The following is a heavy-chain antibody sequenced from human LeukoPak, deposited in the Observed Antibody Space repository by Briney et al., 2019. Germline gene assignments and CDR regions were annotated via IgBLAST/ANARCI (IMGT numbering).Heavy chain of an antibody. CDR1: GFTVSSSY. CDR2: IRSGGST. D-gene: IGHD3-10*01. V-gene: IGHV3-53*01. Sequence: PGGSLRLSCAASGFTVSSSYMTWVRQAPGKGLEWVSVIRSGGSTVYADSVKGRFTNSRDNSKNTLYLQLNSLRAEDTAVYYCAREGSGRTAYNDGLDVWGQGTMVTVSS. CDR3: AREGSGRTAYNDGLDV. J-gene: IGHJ3*01.